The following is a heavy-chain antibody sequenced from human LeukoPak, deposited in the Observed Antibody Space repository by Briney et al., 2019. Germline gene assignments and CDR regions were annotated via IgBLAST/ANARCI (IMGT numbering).Heavy chain of an antibody. V-gene: IGHV4-39*01. CDR1: GGSISSTSYY. CDR2: AHYSGST. CDR3: ARNLDGMGLRVPAAMALHAFDI. J-gene: IGHJ3*02. D-gene: IGHD2-2*01. Sequence: PSETLSLTCTVSGGSISSTSYYWAWIRQPPGKGLEWIGNAHYSGSTYYNPSLKSRVTISVDASKNQFSLRLSSVTAADTAVYYCARNLDGMGLRVPAAMALHAFDIWGQGTMVTVSS.